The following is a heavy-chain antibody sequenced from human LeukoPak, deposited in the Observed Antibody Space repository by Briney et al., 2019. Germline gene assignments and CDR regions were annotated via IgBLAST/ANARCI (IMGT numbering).Heavy chain of an antibody. D-gene: IGHD5-24*01. J-gene: IGHJ4*02. CDR1: GFPFSSYW. V-gene: IGHV3-7*04. Sequence: GGSLRLFCVASGFPFSSYWMTWVRHAPGKGLECVANIKQDGSKKSYVDSVKGRFTISRDNAKNSLYLQMNSLRAEDTAIYYCTRVGYIDEGIDYWGQGTLVTVSS. CDR3: TRVGYIDEGIDY. CDR2: IKQDGSKK.